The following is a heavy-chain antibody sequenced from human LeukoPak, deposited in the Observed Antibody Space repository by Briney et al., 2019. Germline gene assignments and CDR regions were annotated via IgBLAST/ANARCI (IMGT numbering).Heavy chain of an antibody. V-gene: IGHV4-38-2*01. Sequence: PSETLSLTCAVSDDSIRNNYYWGWIRQPPGKGLEWIGSIYHSGSTYYNPSHKSRVTISPDTSKNQFSLKVNSVTAGDTAVYYCARRPGVRGYSGLVYFQYWGQGTLVIVSS. D-gene: IGHD3-22*01. CDR2: IYHSGST. CDR3: ARRPGVRGYSGLVYFQY. J-gene: IGHJ1*01. CDR1: DDSIRNNYY.